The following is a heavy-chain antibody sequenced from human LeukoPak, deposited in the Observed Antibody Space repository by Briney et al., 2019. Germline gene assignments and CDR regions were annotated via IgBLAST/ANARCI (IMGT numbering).Heavy chain of an antibody. V-gene: IGHV3-7*01. CDR3: ARLSATPNWFDP. D-gene: IGHD1-26*01. Sequence: GGSLRLSCAASGFTFSSYWISWVRQAPGKGLEWVANIKQDGSEKYYVDSVKGRFTISRDNAKNSLYLQMNSLRAEDTAVYYCARLSATPNWFDPWGQGTLVTVSS. CDR2: IKQDGSEK. CDR1: GFTFSSYW. J-gene: IGHJ5*02.